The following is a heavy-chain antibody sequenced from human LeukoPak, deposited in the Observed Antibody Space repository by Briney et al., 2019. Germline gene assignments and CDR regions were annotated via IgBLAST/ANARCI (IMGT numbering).Heavy chain of an antibody. CDR1: GFTFSTYW. V-gene: IGHV3-74*01. D-gene: IGHD4-17*01. CDR2: ISSDGSIT. Sequence: PGGSLRLSCAASGFTFSTYWMHWVRQAPGKGLVWVSRISSDGSITGYADSVKGRFTISRDNAKNTLYLQMNSLRAEDTAVYYCASPPYGDNDYWGQGTLVTVSP. J-gene: IGHJ4*02. CDR3: ASPPYGDNDY.